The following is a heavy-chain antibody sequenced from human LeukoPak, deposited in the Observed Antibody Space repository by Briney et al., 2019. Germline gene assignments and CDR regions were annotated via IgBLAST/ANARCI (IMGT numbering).Heavy chain of an antibody. CDR2: VSSHGNDG. D-gene: IGHD5-24*01. Sequence: GGSLRLSCAVSEFTFSNYAMHWVRQPPGKGLEWVAVVSSHGNDGYYADSVRGRFTISRDNSKNTLYLQIDSLRLEDTAIYYSTRDAYNFNDFDYWGQGTLVTVSS. CDR3: TRDAYNFNDFDY. J-gene: IGHJ4*02. V-gene: IGHV3-30*17. CDR1: EFTFSNYA.